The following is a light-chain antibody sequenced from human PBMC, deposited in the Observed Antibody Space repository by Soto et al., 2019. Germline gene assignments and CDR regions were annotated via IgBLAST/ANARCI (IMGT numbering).Light chain of an antibody. J-gene: IGKJ4*01. CDR1: QSISSY. CDR3: QQSYSIPRLT. Sequence: DIQMTQSPSSLSASVGDRVTITCRASQSISSYLNWYQQKPGKAPNLLIYAASTLQSGVPSRFSGSGSVTDFALTISSLQPEDFATYYCQQSYSIPRLTFGGGTKVEIK. V-gene: IGKV1-39*01. CDR2: AAS.